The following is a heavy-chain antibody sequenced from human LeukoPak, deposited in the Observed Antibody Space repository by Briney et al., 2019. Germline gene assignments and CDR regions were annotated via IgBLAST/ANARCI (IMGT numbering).Heavy chain of an antibody. CDR2: ISSSSNYI. J-gene: IGHJ4*02. D-gene: IGHD5-24*01. CDR3: AKEMAAGTFDY. Sequence: GQSLRLSCAASAFTFSSLSMNWVRQAAGKGLEWVSSISSSSNYIYYADSMKGRFTIPRHNAKNSLYLQMNSLRAEDTAVYFCAKEMAAGTFDYWGQGALVTVSS. V-gene: IGHV3-21*04. CDR1: AFTFSSLS.